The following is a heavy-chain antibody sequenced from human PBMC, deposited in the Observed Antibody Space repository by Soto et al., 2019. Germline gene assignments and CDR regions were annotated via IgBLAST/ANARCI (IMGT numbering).Heavy chain of an antibody. V-gene: IGHV1-69*13. J-gene: IGHJ6*02. Sequence: ASVKVSCKASGGTFSSYAISWVRQAPGQGLEWMGGIIPIFGTANYAQKFQGRATITADESTSTAYMELSSLRSEDTAVYYCASGRLGYCSSTSCYKHYYYGMDVWGQGTTVTVSS. CDR3: ASGRLGYCSSTSCYKHYYYGMDV. CDR1: GGTFSSYA. CDR2: IIPIFGTA. D-gene: IGHD2-2*02.